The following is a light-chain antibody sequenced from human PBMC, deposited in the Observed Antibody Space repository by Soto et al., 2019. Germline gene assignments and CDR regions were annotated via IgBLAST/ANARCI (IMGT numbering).Light chain of an antibody. CDR1: SSDVGFYNY. V-gene: IGLV2-14*01. Sequence: QSALTQPASVSGSPGQSITISCTGTSSDVGFYNYVSWYQQHPGTAPKLLIYEVSNRPSGVSNRFSGSKSGNTASLTISGLQAEDEADYPCRSYTRSTTWVFGGGTKLTVL. J-gene: IGLJ3*02. CDR3: RSYTRSTTWV. CDR2: EVS.